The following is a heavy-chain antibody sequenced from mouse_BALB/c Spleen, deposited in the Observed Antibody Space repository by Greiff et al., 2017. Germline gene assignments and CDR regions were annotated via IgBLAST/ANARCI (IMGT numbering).Heavy chain of an antibody. CDR1: GFTFSSYA. J-gene: IGHJ4*01. Sequence: EVKLMESGGGLVKPGGSLKLSCAASGFTFSSYAMSWVRQTPEKRLEWVASISSGGSTYYPDTVTGRFTISRDNAKNTLYLEMSSLRSEDTAMYYCARGGTTAPYAMDYWGQGTSVTVSS. D-gene: IGHD1-2*01. CDR3: ARGGTTAPYAMDY. V-gene: IGHV5-6-5*01. CDR2: ISSGGST.